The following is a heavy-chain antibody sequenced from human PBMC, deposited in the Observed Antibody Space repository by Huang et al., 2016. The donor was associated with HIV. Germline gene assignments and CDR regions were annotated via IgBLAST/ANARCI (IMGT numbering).Heavy chain of an antibody. V-gene: IGHV4-30-2*01. CDR3: ARGILGAVTTNYFDY. D-gene: IGHD4-17*01. Sequence: QLQLQESGSGLVKPSQTLSLTCTVSGGPISSGGYSWRWIRQPPGKGLEWVGYISQSGSTYYNPSLKRRITMSGDRSTNHFSLKLTSVTAADTAVYYCARGILGAVTTNYFDYWGQGTLVTVSS. CDR1: GGPISSGGYS. CDR2: ISQSGST. J-gene: IGHJ4*02.